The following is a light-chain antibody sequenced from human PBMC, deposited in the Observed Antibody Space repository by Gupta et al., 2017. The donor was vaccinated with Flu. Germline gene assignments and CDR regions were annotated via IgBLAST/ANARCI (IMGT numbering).Light chain of an antibody. CDR2: AAS. CDR1: QSISSY. J-gene: IGKJ4*01. CDR3: QQSDTVPWALT. Sequence: DIQMTQSPTSLSASVGDRVTITCRASQSISSYVNWFQQKPGKAPRLLIYAASNLQRGVPSRFSGSGAGTDFTLTISSRQPEDFATYYCQQSDTVPWALTFGGGTKVEV. V-gene: IGKV1-39*01.